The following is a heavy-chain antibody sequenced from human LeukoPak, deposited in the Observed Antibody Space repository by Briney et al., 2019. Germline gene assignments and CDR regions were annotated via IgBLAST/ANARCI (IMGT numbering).Heavy chain of an antibody. CDR2: INPNSGGT. D-gene: IGHD6-19*01. CDR1: GYTFTGYY. CDR3: ARVDYSSGSADY. Sequence: GASVNVSCKASGYTFTGYYMHWVRQAPGQGLEWMGWINPNSGGTNYAQKFQGRVTMTRDTSISTAYMELSRLRSDDTAVYYCARVDYSSGSADYWGQGTLVTVPS. J-gene: IGHJ4*02. V-gene: IGHV1-2*02.